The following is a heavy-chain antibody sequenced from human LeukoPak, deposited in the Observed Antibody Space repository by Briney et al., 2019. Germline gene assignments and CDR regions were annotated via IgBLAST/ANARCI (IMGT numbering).Heavy chain of an antibody. Sequence: SETLSLTCTVSGGSISSYYWSWIRQPPGKGLEWIGYIYYSGSTNYNPSLKSRVTISVDTSKSQFSLKLSSVTAADTAVYYCAKADYDSEFDYWGQGTLVTVSS. V-gene: IGHV4-59*01. D-gene: IGHD3-22*01. CDR2: IYYSGST. CDR3: AKADYDSEFDY. CDR1: GGSISSYY. J-gene: IGHJ4*02.